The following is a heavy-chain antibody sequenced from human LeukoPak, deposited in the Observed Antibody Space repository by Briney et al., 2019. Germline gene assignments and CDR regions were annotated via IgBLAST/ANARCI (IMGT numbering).Heavy chain of an antibody. Sequence: ASVKVSCKASGYTFASYAIIWVRHAPGQGLERMGWISAYNGNTNYAQKFQGRVTMTTDTSTSTAYMELRSLRSDDTAVYYCARTWFGELSWFDPWGQGTLVTVSS. V-gene: IGHV1-18*01. J-gene: IGHJ5*02. CDR1: GYTFASYA. D-gene: IGHD3-10*01. CDR3: ARTWFGELSWFDP. CDR2: ISAYNGNT.